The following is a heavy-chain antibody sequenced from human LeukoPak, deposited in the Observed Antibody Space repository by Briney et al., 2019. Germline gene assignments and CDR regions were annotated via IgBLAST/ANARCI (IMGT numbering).Heavy chain of an antibody. CDR3: ARDRKVRAMLPGPLY. CDR1: GFTFSSYW. V-gene: IGHV3-7*01. Sequence: PGGSLRLSCAASGFTFSSYWMSWVRQAPGKGLEWVANIKQDGSEKYYVDSVKGRFTISRDNAKNSLYLQMNSLRAEDTAVYYCARDRKVRAMLPGPLYWGQGTLVTVSS. CDR2: IKQDGSEK. J-gene: IGHJ4*02. D-gene: IGHD3-10*02.